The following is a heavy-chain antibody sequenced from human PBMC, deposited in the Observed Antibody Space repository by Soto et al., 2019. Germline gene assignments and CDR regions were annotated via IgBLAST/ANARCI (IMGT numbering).Heavy chain of an antibody. CDR2: VSHDGRNT. CDR3: ANGGRQWLVTSDFNY. V-gene: IGHV3-30*18. D-gene: IGHD6-19*01. Sequence: VQLVESGGGVVQPGRSLRLSCAASGFTFSDYAMHWVRQAPGKGLEWVAVVSHDGRNTHYADSVKGRFTISRESSKNTVSLEMTSLKAEDTAVYYCANGGRQWLVTSDFNYWGQGALVTVSS. J-gene: IGHJ4*02. CDR1: GFTFSDYA.